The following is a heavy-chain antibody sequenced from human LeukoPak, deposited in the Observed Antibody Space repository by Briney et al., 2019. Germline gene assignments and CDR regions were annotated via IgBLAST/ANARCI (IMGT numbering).Heavy chain of an antibody. D-gene: IGHD5-18*01. J-gene: IGHJ4*02. CDR1: GFTFSTYG. V-gene: IGHV3-30*02. CDR3: ATPWYSYGYNY. Sequence: GGSLRLSCAASGFTFSTYGMHWVRQAPGKGLEWVAVIWYDGSNKYYADSVKGRFTISRDNSKNTLYLQMNSLRAEDTAVYYCATPWYSYGYNYWGQGTLVTVSS. CDR2: IWYDGSNK.